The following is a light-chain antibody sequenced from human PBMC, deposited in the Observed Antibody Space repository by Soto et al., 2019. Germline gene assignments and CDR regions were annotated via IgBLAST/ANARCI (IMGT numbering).Light chain of an antibody. CDR2: ETS. J-gene: IGKJ1*01. V-gene: IGKV1-39*01. CDR1: QNVRSY. CDR3: QQTFSTPRT. Sequence: DTQMTQSPSSLAASVGDRLTITCRASQNVRSYVNWYQQRPGKAPNLLIYETSTLESGVPSRFSGDGYGTDFTLSISSLQPEDFAIYYSQQTFSTPRTFGQGTKLDIK.